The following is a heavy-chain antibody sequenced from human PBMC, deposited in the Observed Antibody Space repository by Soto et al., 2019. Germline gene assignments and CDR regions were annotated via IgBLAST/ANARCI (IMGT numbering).Heavy chain of an antibody. J-gene: IGHJ4*02. CDR2: IFPGDSDV. D-gene: IGHD1-20*01. CDR1: GYIFTTYW. CDR3: ARRSNWNSEAPDY. Sequence: GESLKISCKGSGYIFTTYWIAWVRQMPGKGLEWIGIIFPGDSDVRYSPSFQGQVTISADKSINTAYLQWSSLKASDTAIYYCARRSNWNSEAPDYWGQGTLVTVSS. V-gene: IGHV5-51*01.